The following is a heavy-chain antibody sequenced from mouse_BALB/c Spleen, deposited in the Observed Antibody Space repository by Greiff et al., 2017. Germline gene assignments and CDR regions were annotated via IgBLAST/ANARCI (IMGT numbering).Heavy chain of an antibody. CDR1: GYTFTSYW. Sequence: LQQPGSELVRPGASVKLSCKASGYTFTSYWMHWVKQRPGQGLEWIGNIYPGSGSTNYDEKFKSKATLTVDTSSSTAYMQLSSLTSEDSAVYYCTGYYGSSSYWYFDVWGQGTTLTVSS. D-gene: IGHD1-1*01. V-gene: IGHV1S22*01. CDR2: IYPGSGST. CDR3: TGYYGSSSYWYFDV. J-gene: IGHJ1*01.